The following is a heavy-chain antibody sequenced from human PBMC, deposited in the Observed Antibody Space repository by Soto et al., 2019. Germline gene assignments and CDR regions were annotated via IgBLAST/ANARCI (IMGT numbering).Heavy chain of an antibody. CDR2: IKPTSGDT. V-gene: IGHV1-2*02. CDR3: ARGTSMADTHKSAFDI. J-gene: IGHJ4*03. D-gene: IGHD1-1*01. CDR1: GYTFTGYY. Sequence: ASVKVSCKASGYTFTGYYIHWLRQAPGQGLEWMAWIKPTSGDTKYAQKFQGSVSMTRDTSISTAYMELSRLTSDDTAVYYCARGTSMADTHKSAFDILGQGTLVTVSS.